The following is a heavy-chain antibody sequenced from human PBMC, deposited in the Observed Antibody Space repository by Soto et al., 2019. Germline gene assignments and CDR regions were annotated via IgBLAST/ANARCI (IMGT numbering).Heavy chain of an antibody. CDR3: ARYPVWDYYYGLDV. V-gene: IGHV4-4*02. CDR1: GDSISTSNW. J-gene: IGHJ6*02. Sequence: SETLSLTCAVSGDSISTSNWWTWVRQSPGKGLGWIGETYHNGNTNYNPSMKSRVTISVDKSKNQFSLHLASVTAADTAVYYCARYPVWDYYYGLDVWGQGTTVTVSS. D-gene: IGHD3-16*01. CDR2: TYHNGNT.